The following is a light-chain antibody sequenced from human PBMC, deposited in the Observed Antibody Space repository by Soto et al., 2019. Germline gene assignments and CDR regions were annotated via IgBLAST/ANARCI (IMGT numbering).Light chain of an antibody. CDR2: DTS. V-gene: IGKV3-11*01. CDR3: QQYSSSRT. J-gene: IGKJ1*01. Sequence: EIVLTQSPATLSLSPGERATLSCRASQSVSSSLAWYQQKPGQSPRLLIYDTSNRATGIPARFSGSGSGTDFTLTISRLEPEDFAVYYCQQYSSSRTFGQGTKVDIK. CDR1: QSVSSS.